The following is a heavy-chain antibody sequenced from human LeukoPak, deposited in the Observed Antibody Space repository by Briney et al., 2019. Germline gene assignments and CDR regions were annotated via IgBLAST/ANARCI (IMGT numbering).Heavy chain of an antibody. V-gene: IGHV3-15*01. CDR3: TTDNWGGLDAFDV. J-gene: IGHJ3*01. Sequence: GGSLRLSCAASGFTFTNAWMSWVRQAPGKGLEWVGRFKTKTDGGTTDYAAPVKGRFTISRDASKNTLYLQMDSLKTEDTAMYYCTTDNWGGLDAFDVWGQGTMVTVSS. CDR2: FKTKTDGGTT. D-gene: IGHD3-16*01. CDR1: GFTFTNAW.